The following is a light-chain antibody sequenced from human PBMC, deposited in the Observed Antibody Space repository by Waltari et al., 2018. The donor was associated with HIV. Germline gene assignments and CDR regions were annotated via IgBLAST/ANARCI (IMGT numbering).Light chain of an antibody. V-gene: IGLV3-25*03. J-gene: IGLJ3*02. CDR2: KDT. CDR1: ALSKKF. CDR3: QSVDSTDTLEV. Sequence: SYELTQPPSLSVFPGQTARITCPGDALSKKFLFWYKQKPGQAPALVIYKDTERPSEIPERLSGSSSGTTVTLTISGVQAEDEADYYCQSVDSTDTLEVFGGGTKLTVL.